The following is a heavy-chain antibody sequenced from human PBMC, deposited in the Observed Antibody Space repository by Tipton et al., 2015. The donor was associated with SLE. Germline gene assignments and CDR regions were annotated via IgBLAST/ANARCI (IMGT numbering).Heavy chain of an antibody. CDR2: VSYDGDTK. J-gene: IGHJ4*02. Sequence: SLRLSCVVSGFTFSRYPMHWIHQVPGKGLEWLALVSYDGDTKFYADSVKCRFTISRDNSKNTLYLQMNSLRAEDTAMYSCARGVLISGTTRYLDFWGQGTLVTVSS. V-gene: IGHV3-30*04. D-gene: IGHD1-7*01. CDR3: ARGVLISGTTRYLDF. CDR1: GFTFSRYP.